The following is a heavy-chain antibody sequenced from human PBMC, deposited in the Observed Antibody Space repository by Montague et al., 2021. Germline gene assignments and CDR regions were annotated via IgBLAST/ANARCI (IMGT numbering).Heavy chain of an antibody. Sequence: CAISGDSDGVVELRRSSDRQSPEIQLHWEGGSYYTSERNNDYTISVKSRISISPDTSKNQFSLQLNSVTPEDTAVYYCARWIVNSRYFYSWGQGILVTVSS. CDR1: GDSDGVVELR. J-gene: IGHJ4*01. CDR3: ARWIVNSRYFYS. CDR2: SYYTSERNN. D-gene: IGHD2-21*01. V-gene: IGHV6-1*01.